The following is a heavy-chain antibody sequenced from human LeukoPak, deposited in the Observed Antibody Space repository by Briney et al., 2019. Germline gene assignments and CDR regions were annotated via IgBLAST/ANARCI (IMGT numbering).Heavy chain of an antibody. CDR3: SRDATYFYDRSGYYYPYDAFDI. V-gene: IGHV4-31*03. D-gene: IGHD3-22*01. J-gene: IGHJ3*02. CDR2: IYYTGAT. Sequence: SQTLSLTCTVSGGSITSDSYYWSWIRQHPGKGLEWNAYIYYTGATDYSPSLKSRVIISLDTSKNQFSLNLSSVTAADTAVYYCSRDATYFYDRSGYYYPYDAFDIWGQGTMVTVSS. CDR1: GGSITSDSYY.